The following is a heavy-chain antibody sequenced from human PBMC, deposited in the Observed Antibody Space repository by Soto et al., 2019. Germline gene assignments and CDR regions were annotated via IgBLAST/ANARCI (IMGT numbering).Heavy chain of an antibody. V-gene: IGHV4-59*08. CDR1: GGSISSYY. CDR2: IYYSGST. Sequence: SETLSLTCTVSGGSISSYYWSWIRQPPGKGLEWIGYIYYSGSTNYNPSLKSRVTISVDTSKNQFSLKLSSVTAADTAVYYCARRYCSSTSCHNCFDLSGQGTLVTVSS. J-gene: IGHJ5*02. CDR3: ARRYCSSTSCHNCFDL. D-gene: IGHD2-2*01.